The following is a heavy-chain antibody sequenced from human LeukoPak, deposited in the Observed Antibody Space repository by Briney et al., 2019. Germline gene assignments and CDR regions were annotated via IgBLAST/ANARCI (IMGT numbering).Heavy chain of an antibody. CDR2: ISAYNGNT. Sequence: ASVKVSCKASGYTFTSYGISWVRQAPGQGLEWMGWISAYNGNTNYAQKLQGRVTMTTDTSTSTAYMELRSLRSDDTAVYYCARDKGVHIAAAGILRHNWFDPWGQGTLVTVSS. CDR3: ARDKGVHIAAAGILRHNWFDP. V-gene: IGHV1-18*01. D-gene: IGHD6-13*01. J-gene: IGHJ5*02. CDR1: GYTFTSYG.